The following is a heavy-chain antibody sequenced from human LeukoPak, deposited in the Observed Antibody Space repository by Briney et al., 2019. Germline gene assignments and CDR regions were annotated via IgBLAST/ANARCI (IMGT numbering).Heavy chain of an antibody. Sequence: SETLSLTCAVYGGSFSGYYWSWIRQPPGKGLEWIGEINHSGSTNYNPSLKSRVTISVDTSKNQFSLKLSSVTAADTAVYYCARGLGYCSGGSCWGTTFFDYWGQGTLVTASS. CDR1: GGSFSGYY. CDR2: INHSGST. D-gene: IGHD2-15*01. CDR3: ARGLGYCSGGSCWGTTFFDY. J-gene: IGHJ4*02. V-gene: IGHV4-34*01.